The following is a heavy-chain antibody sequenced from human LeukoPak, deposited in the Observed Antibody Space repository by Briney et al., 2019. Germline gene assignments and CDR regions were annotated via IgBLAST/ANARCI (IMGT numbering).Heavy chain of an antibody. CDR2: IKQDGSEK. V-gene: IGHV3-7*01. CDR1: GFTFSSYW. D-gene: IGHD4-17*01. Sequence: PGGSLRLSCAASGFTFSSYWMSWVRQAPGKGLEWVANIKQDGSEKYYVDSVKGRFTISRDNAKNSLYLQMNSLRAEDTAVYYCASYGDYVSRHFDYWGQGTLVTVSS. CDR3: ASYGDYVSRHFDY. J-gene: IGHJ4*02.